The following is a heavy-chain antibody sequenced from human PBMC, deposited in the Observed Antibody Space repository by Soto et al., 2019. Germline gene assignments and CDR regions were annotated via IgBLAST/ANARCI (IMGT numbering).Heavy chain of an antibody. CDR2: ISYDGSKK. CDR3: VRDGGDFDY. D-gene: IGHD3-10*01. J-gene: IGHJ4*02. CDR1: GFIFRIYG. V-gene: IGHV3-33*05. Sequence: QVQLVESGGGVVQPGMSLRLSCAASGFIFRIYGIHWVRQAPGKGLEWVTIISYDGSKKYYADSVKGRFTISRDDSRNMVYLQMNSLRGEDTAMYYCVRDGGDFDYWGQGTLVTVSS.